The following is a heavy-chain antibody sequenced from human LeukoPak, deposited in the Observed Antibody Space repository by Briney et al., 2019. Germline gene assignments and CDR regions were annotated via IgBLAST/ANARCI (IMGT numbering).Heavy chain of an antibody. CDR2: IYHSGST. CDR3: ARTVGDLVPYYFDY. Sequence: SQTLSLTCTVSGGSISSGGYYWSWIRQPPGKGLEWIGYIYHSGSTNYNPSLKSRVTISVDKSKNQFSLKLSSVTAADTAVYYCARTVGDLVPYYFDYWGQGTLVTVSS. D-gene: IGHD4-17*01. CDR1: GGSISSGGYY. J-gene: IGHJ4*02. V-gene: IGHV4-30-2*01.